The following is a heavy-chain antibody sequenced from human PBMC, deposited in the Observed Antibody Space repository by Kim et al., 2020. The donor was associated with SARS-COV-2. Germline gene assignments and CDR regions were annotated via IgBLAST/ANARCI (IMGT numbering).Heavy chain of an antibody. CDR1: GFTFSNYW. Sequence: GGSLRLSCAASGFTFSNYWMHWVRQAPGKGLVWVSYIVSDGSRTSYADSVKGRFTISRDNAKNTLFLQMNSLRAEDTAVYYCARHITTTLDVRGQGTTVTVPS. CDR2: IVSDGSRT. D-gene: IGHD3-10*01. J-gene: IGHJ6*02. CDR3: ARHITTTLDV. V-gene: IGHV3-74*01.